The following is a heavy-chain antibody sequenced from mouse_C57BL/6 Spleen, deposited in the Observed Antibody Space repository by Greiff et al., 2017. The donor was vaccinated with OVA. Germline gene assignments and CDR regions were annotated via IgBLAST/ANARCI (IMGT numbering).Heavy chain of an antibody. CDR3: VRHGRRGYAMDY. V-gene: IGHV10-1*01. CDR1: GFSFNTYA. J-gene: IGHJ4*01. Sequence: EVQVVESGGGLVQPKGSLKLSCAASGFSFNTYAMNWVRQAPGKGLEWVARIRSKSNNYATYYADSVKDRFTISRDDSESMLYLQMNNLKTEDTAMYYCVRHGRRGYAMDYWGQGTSVTVSS. CDR2: IRSKSNNYAT.